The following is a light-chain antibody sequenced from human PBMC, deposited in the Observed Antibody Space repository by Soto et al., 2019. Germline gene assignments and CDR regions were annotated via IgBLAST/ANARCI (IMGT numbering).Light chain of an antibody. Sequence: DIQMTQSPSALSASVGDRVTITCRASQSISRYLNWYQQKPGKAPEPLIYAASSLQSGVPSRFSGSGSGTDFTLTISNLQPEDFATYFCQQTYSTLFSFGPGTKVEIK. V-gene: IGKV1-39*01. CDR3: QQTYSTLFS. CDR1: QSISRY. J-gene: IGKJ3*01. CDR2: AAS.